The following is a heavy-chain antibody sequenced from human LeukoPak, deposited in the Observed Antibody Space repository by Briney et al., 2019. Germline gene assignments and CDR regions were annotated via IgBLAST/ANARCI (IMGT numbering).Heavy chain of an antibody. CDR2: IYHSGST. CDR3: ASLPRYNWNDPLDY. Sequence: PSETLSLTCTVSGGSINTYYWSWIRQPAGKGLEWIGEIYHSGSTNYNPSLKSRVTISVDKSKNQFSLKLSSVTAADTAVYYCASLPRYNWNDPLDYWGQGTLVTVSS. CDR1: GGSINTYY. D-gene: IGHD1-1*01. J-gene: IGHJ4*02. V-gene: IGHV4-59*12.